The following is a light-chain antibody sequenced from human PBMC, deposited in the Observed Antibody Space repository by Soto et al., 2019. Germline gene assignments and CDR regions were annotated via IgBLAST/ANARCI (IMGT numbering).Light chain of an antibody. Sequence: MLTQPHSVSESPGKTVTISCTRSSGSIASNYVQWYQQRPGSAPTPVIYEDNERPSGVPDRFSGSIDSSSNSASLTISGLKTDDEADYYCQSYHSGNVVFGGGTKLTVL. CDR3: QSYHSGNVV. V-gene: IGLV6-57*04. CDR1: SGSIASNY. CDR2: EDN. J-gene: IGLJ2*01.